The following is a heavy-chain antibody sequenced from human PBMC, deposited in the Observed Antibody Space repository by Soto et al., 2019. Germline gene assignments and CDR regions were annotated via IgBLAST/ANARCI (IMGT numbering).Heavy chain of an antibody. J-gene: IGHJ6*02. CDR3: SFPEYSSPPYVMAF. Sequence: GGSLRLSCAASGFTFSSYSMNWVRQAPGKGLEWVSYISSSSSTIYYADSVKGRFTISRDNAKNSLYLQMNSLRDEDTAVYYCSFPEYSSPPYVMAFSAQRTTVTVSS. D-gene: IGHD6-6*01. CDR1: GFTFSSYS. V-gene: IGHV3-48*02. CDR2: ISSSSSTI.